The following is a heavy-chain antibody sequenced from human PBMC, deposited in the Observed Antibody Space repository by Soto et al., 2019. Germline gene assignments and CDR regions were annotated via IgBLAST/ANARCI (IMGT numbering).Heavy chain of an antibody. J-gene: IGHJ4*02. V-gene: IGHV1-69*13. D-gene: IGHD2-2*01. Sequence: GASVKVSCKASGGTFSSYAISWVRQAPGQGLEWMGGIIPIFGTANYAQKFQGRVTITADESTSTAYMELSSLRSEDTAVYYCARDPFGYCSSTSCYDFDYWGQGTLVTV. CDR3: ARDPFGYCSSTSCYDFDY. CDR2: IIPIFGTA. CDR1: GGTFSSYA.